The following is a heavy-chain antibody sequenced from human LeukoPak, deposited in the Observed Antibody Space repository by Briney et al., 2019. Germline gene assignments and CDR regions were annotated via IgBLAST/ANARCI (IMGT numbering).Heavy chain of an antibody. V-gene: IGHV5-51*01. J-gene: IGHJ4*02. D-gene: IGHD6-13*01. CDR1: GYRFSTYW. Sequence: GESLKISCKGSGYRFSTYWIAWVRQMSGKGLEWMGIIYPGDSDIRYSPSFQGQFTISADKSISTAYLQWSSLKASDTAIYYCAGAAAGTAIDSWGQGTLVTVSS. CDR3: AGAAAGTAIDS. CDR2: IYPGDSDI.